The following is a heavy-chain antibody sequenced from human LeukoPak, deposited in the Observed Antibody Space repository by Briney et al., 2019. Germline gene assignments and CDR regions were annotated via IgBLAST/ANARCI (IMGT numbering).Heavy chain of an antibody. Sequence: ASVKVSCKASGGTFSSYAISWVRQAPGQGLEWMGRIIPILGIANYAQKFQGRVTITADKSTSTAYMELSSLRSEDTAVYYCARDKDGGNIFDYRGQGTLVTVSS. CDR3: ARDKDGGNIFDY. V-gene: IGHV1-69*04. CDR1: GGTFSSYA. CDR2: IIPILGIA. D-gene: IGHD4-23*01. J-gene: IGHJ4*02.